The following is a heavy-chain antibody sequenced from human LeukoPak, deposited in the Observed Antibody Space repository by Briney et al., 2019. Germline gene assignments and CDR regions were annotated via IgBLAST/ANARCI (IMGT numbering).Heavy chain of an antibody. Sequence: SETLSLTCTVSGGSISSYYWTWIRQPAGKGLEWIGRIYSSGSTNYNPSLKSRVPLSVDTSKNQLSLKRSSVTAADTAVYYCARENSGGYREFDYWGQGTMVTVSS. V-gene: IGHV4-4*07. J-gene: IGHJ4*02. D-gene: IGHD1-26*01. CDR2: IYSSGST. CDR1: GGSISSYY. CDR3: ARENSGGYREFDY.